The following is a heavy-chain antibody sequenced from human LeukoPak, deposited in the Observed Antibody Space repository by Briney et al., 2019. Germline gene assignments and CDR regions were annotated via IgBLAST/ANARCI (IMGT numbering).Heavy chain of an antibody. CDR3: ARGASGSYSRWFDP. CDR2: IYPGDSDT. D-gene: IGHD3-10*01. V-gene: IGHV5-51*01. Sequence: GESLKISCKGSGYRCTNYWIGWVRQMPGKGLEWMGIIYPGDSDTTYSPSFQGQVTISVDKSISTAYLQWSSLKASDTAIYYCARGASGSYSRWFDPWGQGTLVTVSS. J-gene: IGHJ5*02. CDR1: GYRCTNYW.